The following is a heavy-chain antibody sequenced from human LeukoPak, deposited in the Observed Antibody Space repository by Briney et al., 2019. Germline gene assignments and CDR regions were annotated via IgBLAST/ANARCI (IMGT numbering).Heavy chain of an antibody. J-gene: IGHJ4*02. V-gene: IGHV3-74*01. CDR2: INTDTRGT. CDR1: GFTFTDYW. CDR3: ARAGAYHFDN. D-gene: IGHD3-16*01. Sequence: GESLRLSCAASGFTFTDYWMHWVRQAPGKGLVWVSIINTDTRGTYYADSVKGRFTISRDNAKNTLCLQMNGLRAEDTAVYYCARAGAYHFDNWGQGTLVTVSS.